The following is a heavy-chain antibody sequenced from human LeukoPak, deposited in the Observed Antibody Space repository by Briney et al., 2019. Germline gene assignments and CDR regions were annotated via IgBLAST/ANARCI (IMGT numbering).Heavy chain of an antibody. CDR3: ARARRWLQVESDY. Sequence: SETLSLTCNVSGDSISSRSYFWGWIRQPPGKDLEWLGSIYYSGSTYYNPSLKSRVTISVDTSKNQFSLRLRSVTAADTAVYYCARARRWLQVESDYWGQGTLVTVSS. D-gene: IGHD5-24*01. J-gene: IGHJ4*02. V-gene: IGHV4-39*01. CDR2: IYYSGST. CDR1: GDSISSRSYF.